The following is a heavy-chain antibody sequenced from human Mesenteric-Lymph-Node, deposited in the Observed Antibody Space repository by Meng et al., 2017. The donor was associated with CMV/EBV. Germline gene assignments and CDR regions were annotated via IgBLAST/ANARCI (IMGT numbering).Heavy chain of an antibody. CDR2: SFYTGRT. V-gene: IGHV4-59*01. J-gene: IGHJ4*02. D-gene: IGHD2-8*02. CDR3: ARGRYCTDTSCYFDY. CDR1: SGSINGFY. Sequence: GSLRLSCTVSSGSINGFYWSWFRQPPGKGLEWIGFSFYTGRTNYNLSLRSRVIISVDTSKNRFSLKLTSVTAADTAVYYCARGRYCTDTSCYFDYWGRGALVTVSS.